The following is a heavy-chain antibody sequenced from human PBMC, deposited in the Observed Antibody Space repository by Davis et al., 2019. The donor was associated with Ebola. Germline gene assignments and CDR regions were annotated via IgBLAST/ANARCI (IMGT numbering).Heavy chain of an antibody. Sequence: SETLSLTCAVYGGSFSSYYWGWIRQPPGKGLEWIGSIYYSGSTYYNPSLKSRVTISVDTSKNQFSLKLSSVTAADTAVYYCARLSAIRYCSSTSCYPIGSYYYYYYGMDIWGQGTTVTVSS. J-gene: IGHJ6*02. CDR1: GGSFSSYY. V-gene: IGHV4-39*01. CDR3: ARLSAIRYCSSTSCYPIGSYYYYYYGMDI. CDR2: IYYSGST. D-gene: IGHD2-2*01.